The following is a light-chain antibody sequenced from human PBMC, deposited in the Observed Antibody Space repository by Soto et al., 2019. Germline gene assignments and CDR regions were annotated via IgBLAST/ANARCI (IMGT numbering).Light chain of an antibody. CDR1: SSDIGVYNS. J-gene: IGLJ1*01. CDR3: SSDTINGNYV. V-gene: IGLV2-14*01. CDR2: DVS. Sequence: QSALTQPASVSGSPGQSITISCTGTSSDIGVYNSVSWYQQHPGKAPKVMIYDVSNRPPGVSNRFSGSKSGNAASLTISGLDAEDEADYYWSSDTINGNYVFGPATKVTVL.